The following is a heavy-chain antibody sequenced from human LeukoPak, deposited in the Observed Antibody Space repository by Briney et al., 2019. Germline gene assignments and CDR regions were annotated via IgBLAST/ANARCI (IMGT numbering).Heavy chain of an antibody. V-gene: IGHV1-18*01. D-gene: IGHD3-22*01. J-gene: IGHJ4*02. CDR3: ARGSPPRVYYDRSGYYSYYFDY. Sequence: ASVKVTCKASGYKFTNYGISWVRQAPGQGLEWMGWISPYNGNTVYAQKLQGRVTMTTDTSTSTAYMELRSLRSDDTAVYYCARGSPPRVYYDRSGYYSYYFDYWGQGTLVTVSS. CDR2: ISPYNGNT. CDR1: GYKFTNYG.